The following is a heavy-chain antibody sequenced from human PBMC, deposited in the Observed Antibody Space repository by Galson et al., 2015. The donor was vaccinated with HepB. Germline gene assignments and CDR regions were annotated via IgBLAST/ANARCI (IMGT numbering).Heavy chain of an antibody. D-gene: IGHD3-22*01. Sequence: PALVKPTQTLTLTCTFSGFSLSTSGVGVGWIRQPPGKALEWLALIYWDDDKRYSPSLKSRLTITKDTSKNQVVLTMTNMDPVDTATYYCAHRGTYYYDSSGYYSYDYWGQGTLVTVSS. V-gene: IGHV2-5*02. CDR2: IYWDDDK. J-gene: IGHJ4*02. CDR3: AHRGTYYYDSSGYYSYDY. CDR1: GFSLSTSGVG.